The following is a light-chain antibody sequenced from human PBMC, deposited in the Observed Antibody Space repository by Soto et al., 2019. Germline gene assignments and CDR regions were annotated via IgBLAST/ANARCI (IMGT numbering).Light chain of an antibody. CDR2: GAS. V-gene: IGKV3-20*01. J-gene: IGKJ5*01. CDR3: QQYTSSLNT. Sequence: QSPGTLSLSPGEGATLSSRASETIRNNYLAWYQQKPGQAPRLLIYGASVRATGVPDRFSGSGSGTDSTLTISRLEPEDFAVYYCQQYTSSLNTFGQGTRLEIK. CDR1: ETIRNNY.